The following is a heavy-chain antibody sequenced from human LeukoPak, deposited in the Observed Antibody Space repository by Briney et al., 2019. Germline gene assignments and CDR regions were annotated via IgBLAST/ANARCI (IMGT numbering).Heavy chain of an antibody. J-gene: IGHJ4*02. V-gene: IGHV3-23*01. Sequence: GGSLRLSCAASGFPFISYVMSWVRRTPGKGLEWVSVISAGGGRTYYADSVKGRFTISRDNSKNTLYLQMNSLRAEDTAVYYCAKVRTGDYYDSSGYLSPIDYWGQGTLVTVSS. CDR3: AKVRTGDYYDSSGYLSPIDY. CDR2: ISAGGGRT. CDR1: GFPFISYV. D-gene: IGHD3-22*01.